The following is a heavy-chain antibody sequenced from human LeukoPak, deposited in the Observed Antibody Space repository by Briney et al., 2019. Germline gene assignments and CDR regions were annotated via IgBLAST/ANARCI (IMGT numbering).Heavy chain of an antibody. Sequence: PGGSLRLSCAASGFTFSSYSMNWVRQAPGKGLEWVSCISSSSKTIYYTDSVKGRFTISRGNARNSLYLQMNSLRDEDTAVYYCARMKPPFCSGGSCYPYYYGMDVWGQGTTVTVSS. CDR2: ISSSSKTI. J-gene: IGHJ6*02. CDR1: GFTFSSYS. CDR3: ARMKPPFCSGGSCYPYYYGMDV. V-gene: IGHV3-48*02. D-gene: IGHD2-15*01.